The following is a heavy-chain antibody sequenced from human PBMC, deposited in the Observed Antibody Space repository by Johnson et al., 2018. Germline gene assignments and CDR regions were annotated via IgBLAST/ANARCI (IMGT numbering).Heavy chain of an antibody. CDR1: GFTFSSSW. CDR2: IKCDGSEK. D-gene: IGHD3-22*01. Sequence: VQLVESGGGLVQPGGSLRLSCAASGFTFSSSWMHWVCQAPEKGLEWVADIKCDGSEKYYVDSVKGRFTISRDNSKNTLYLQMNSLRAEDTAVYYCARDLGPSYYYDTRNDAFDIWGQGTMVTVSS. CDR3: ARDLGPSYYYDTRNDAFDI. J-gene: IGHJ3*02. V-gene: IGHV3-52*01.